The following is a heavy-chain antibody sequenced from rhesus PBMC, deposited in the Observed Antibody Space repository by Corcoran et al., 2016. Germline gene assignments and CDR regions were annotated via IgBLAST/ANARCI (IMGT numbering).Heavy chain of an antibody. CDR2: ISGGGGST. D-gene: IGHD5-42*01. CDR1: GGSISSNY. V-gene: IGHV4-173*01. J-gene: IGHJ4*01. Sequence: QLQLQESGPGLVKPSETLSLTCAVSGGSISSNYWSWIRQPPGKGLEWIGRISGGGGSTDYNPSLNSGVTISTDTSRKQFCLKLSSVAAADSAVYYCGRLRGYSGYYFDCWGQGVLVTVSS. CDR3: GRLRGYSGYYFDC.